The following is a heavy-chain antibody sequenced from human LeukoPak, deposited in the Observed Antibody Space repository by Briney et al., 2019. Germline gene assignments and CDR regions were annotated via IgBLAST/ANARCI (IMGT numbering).Heavy chain of an antibody. CDR1: GGSIRSSSYY. CDR2: MYYTGST. CDR3: ARVRAAAIPYYFDY. V-gene: IGHV4-39*07. D-gene: IGHD6-13*01. J-gene: IGHJ4*02. Sequence: SETLSLTCIVSGGSIRSSSYYWGWIRQPPGKGLEWIGSMYYTGSTYYNPSLKTRVTISVDTSKNQFSLKLTSVTAADTAAYYCARVRAAAIPYYFDYWGQGTLVTVSS.